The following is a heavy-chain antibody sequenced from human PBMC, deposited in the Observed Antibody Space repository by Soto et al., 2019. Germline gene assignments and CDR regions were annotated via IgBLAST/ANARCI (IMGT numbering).Heavy chain of an antibody. D-gene: IGHD3-9*01. CDR3: AKDFMSILSPNHFDY. CDR2: ISGSGGST. Sequence: EVQLLESGGGLVQPGGSLRLSCAASGFTFSSYAMSWVRQAPGKGLEWVSAISGSGGSTYYADSVKGRFTISRDNSKNTPYLQMNSLSAEDTAVYYCAKDFMSILSPNHFDYWGQGTLVTVSS. V-gene: IGHV3-23*01. J-gene: IGHJ4*02. CDR1: GFTFSSYA.